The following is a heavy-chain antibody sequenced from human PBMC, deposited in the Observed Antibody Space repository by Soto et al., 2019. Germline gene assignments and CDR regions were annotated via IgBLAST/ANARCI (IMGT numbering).Heavy chain of an antibody. CDR3: AKGGRYYYGSGSYFAY. Sequence: GGSLRLSCAASGFTFSSYAMSWVRQAPGKGLEWVSAISGSGGSTYYADSVKGRFTISRDNSKNTLYLQMNSLRAEDTAVYYCAKGGRYYYGSGSYFAYWGQGTLVTVSS. D-gene: IGHD3-10*01. J-gene: IGHJ4*02. V-gene: IGHV3-23*01. CDR1: GFTFSSYA. CDR2: ISGSGGST.